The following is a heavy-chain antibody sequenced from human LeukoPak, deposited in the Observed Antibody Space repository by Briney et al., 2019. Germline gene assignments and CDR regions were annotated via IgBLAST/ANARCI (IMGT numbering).Heavy chain of an antibody. Sequence: WGSLRLSCAASGCTFSSYCMNWVRQAPGKGLEWVSSIISSGSYIYYADSVKGLSTIARDNAKKSLYLQMNIKRADNTAEYCCGRVGSGSYYTYAFDIWGQGTMVTVSS. V-gene: IGHV3-21*01. CDR1: GCTFSSYC. J-gene: IGHJ3*02. CDR3: GRVGSGSYYTYAFDI. CDR2: IISSGSYI. D-gene: IGHD1-26*01.